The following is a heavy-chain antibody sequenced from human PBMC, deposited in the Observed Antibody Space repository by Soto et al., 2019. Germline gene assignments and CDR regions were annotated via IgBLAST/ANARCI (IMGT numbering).Heavy chain of an antibody. CDR1: GFTFSSYG. CDR2: IWYDGSNK. V-gene: IGHV3-33*01. D-gene: IGHD3-16*01. J-gene: IGHJ6*02. CDR3: ARLMQEQDYYYYYGMDV. Sequence: QAQLVESGGGVVQPGRSLRLSCAASGFTFSSYGMHWVRQAPGKGLEWVAVIWYDGSNKYYADSVKGRFTISRDNSKNTLYLQMNSLRAEDTAVYYCARLMQEQDYYYYYGMDVWGQGTTVTVSS.